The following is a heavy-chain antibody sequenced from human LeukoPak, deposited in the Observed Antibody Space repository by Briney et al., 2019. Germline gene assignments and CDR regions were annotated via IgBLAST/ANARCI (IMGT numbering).Heavy chain of an antibody. D-gene: IGHD6-13*01. CDR2: IRNKANGGTT. CDR1: GFTFSDHY. V-gene: IGHV3-72*01. Sequence: GGSLRLSCAPSGFTFSDHYMDWVRQAPGKGLEWVGRIRNKANGGTTEYAASVRGRFTISRDDSKNSVYLQMNSLNPDDTAVYYCARVRSPSWYGSYFDYWGQGTLVTVSS. CDR3: ARVRSPSWYGSYFDY. J-gene: IGHJ4*02.